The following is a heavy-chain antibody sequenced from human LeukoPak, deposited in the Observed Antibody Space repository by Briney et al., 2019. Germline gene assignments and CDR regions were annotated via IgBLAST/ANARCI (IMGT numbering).Heavy chain of an antibody. CDR2: LNWNGGSP. Sequence: PGGSLRLSCAASGFTFDDYGMGWVRQAPGKGLEWVCGLNWNGGSPNCADSVKGRFTISRDNAKNSLYLQMNTLKVEDTALYYCARAGSYGDYVTYYYYYMDVWGKGTTVTVSS. CDR3: ARAGSYGDYVTYYYYYMDV. J-gene: IGHJ6*03. V-gene: IGHV3-20*04. CDR1: GFTFDDYG. D-gene: IGHD4-17*01.